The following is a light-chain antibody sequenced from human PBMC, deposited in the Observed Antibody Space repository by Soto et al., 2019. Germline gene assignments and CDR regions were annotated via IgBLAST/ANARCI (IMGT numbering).Light chain of an antibody. CDR1: QSVSSS. CDR3: HQRSKWPLT. V-gene: IGKV3-15*01. CDR2: GAS. Sequence: EILRTQSPATLSVSTGERATLSCRASQSVSSSLAWYQHKPGQAPRLLIYGASTRATGIPARFSGSGSGTDFTLTISSLDPEDSAVYYCHQRSKWPLTFGGGTKVDIK. J-gene: IGKJ4*01.